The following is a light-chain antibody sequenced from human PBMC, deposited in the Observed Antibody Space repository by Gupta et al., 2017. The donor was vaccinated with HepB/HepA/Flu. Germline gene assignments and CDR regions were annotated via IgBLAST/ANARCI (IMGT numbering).Light chain of an antibody. V-gene: IGLV2-14*01. J-gene: IGLJ1*01. CDR1: SSDVGGYNY. CDR2: DVR. Sequence: QSALTQPASVSGSPGQSITISCTGTSSDVGGYNYVSWYQQHPGNAPKLMIYDVRNRPAGVSSRFSGSKSGNTASLTISGRQAEDEADYYCSAYTSSSKLFGTGTKVTVL. CDR3: SAYTSSSKL.